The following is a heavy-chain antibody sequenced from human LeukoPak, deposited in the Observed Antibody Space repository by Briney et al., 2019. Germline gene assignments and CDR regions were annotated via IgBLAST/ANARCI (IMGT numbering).Heavy chain of an antibody. CDR1: GSIFTSYW. J-gene: IGHJ3*02. D-gene: IGHD3-22*01. CDR3: ARHRASGFDAFDI. CDR2: IYPGDSDI. V-gene: IGHV5-51*01. Sequence: GASLQIYCQGSGSIFTSYWIGGGRQLPGKGLEWMGIIYPGDSDIRYSPSFQGPVTISADKSISTAYLQWSSLKASDTAMYYCARHRASGFDAFDIWGQGTMVTVSS.